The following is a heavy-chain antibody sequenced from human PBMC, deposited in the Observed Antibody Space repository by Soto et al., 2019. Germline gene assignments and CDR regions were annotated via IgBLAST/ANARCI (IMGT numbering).Heavy chain of an antibody. CDR1: GGSISSSSYY. Sequence: QLQLQESGPGLVKPSETLSLTCTVSGGSISSSSYYWGWIRQPPGKGLEWIGSIYYSGSTYYNPSLKSRVTISVDTSKNQFSLKLSSVTAADTAVYYCARLTSLRWLDYWGQGTLVTVSS. CDR3: ARLTSLRWLDY. CDR2: IYYSGST. V-gene: IGHV4-39*01. D-gene: IGHD4-17*01. J-gene: IGHJ4*02.